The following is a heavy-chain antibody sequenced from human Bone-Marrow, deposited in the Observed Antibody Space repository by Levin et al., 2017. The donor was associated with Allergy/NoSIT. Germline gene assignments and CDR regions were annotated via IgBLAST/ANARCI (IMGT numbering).Heavy chain of an antibody. CDR3: ARDIRDREANIVVVPAATGGWFDP. CDR2: IKQDGSEK. V-gene: IGHV3-7*01. Sequence: GESLKISCAASGFTFSSYWMSWVRQAPGKGLEWVANIKQDGSEKYYVDSVKGRFTISRDNAKNSLYLQMNSLRAEDTAVYYCARDIRDREANIVVVPAATGGWFDPWGQGTLVTVSS. CDR1: GFTFSSYW. J-gene: IGHJ5*02. D-gene: IGHD2-2*01.